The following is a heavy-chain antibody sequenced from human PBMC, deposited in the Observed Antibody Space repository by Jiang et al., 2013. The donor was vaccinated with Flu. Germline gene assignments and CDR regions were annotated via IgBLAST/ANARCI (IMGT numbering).Heavy chain of an antibody. J-gene: IGHJ4*02. Sequence: WVAVISYDGSNKYYAASVRGRFTISRDISKNTLYLQMNSLRAEDTAVYYCAKDVDSSGYYENYFDYWGQGTLVTVSS. CDR2: ISYDGSNK. CDR3: AKDVDSSGYYENYFDY. D-gene: IGHD3-22*01. V-gene: IGHV3-30*18.